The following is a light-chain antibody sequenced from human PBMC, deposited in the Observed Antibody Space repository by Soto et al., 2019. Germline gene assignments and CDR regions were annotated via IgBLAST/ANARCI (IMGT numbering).Light chain of an antibody. Sequence: QSVLTQPPSVSTAPGEKVSISCSGSSSNIGNDYVSWYQQLPGTAPKLLIYDNDKRPSGIPDRFSGSKSGTSATLGITGLLTGDDAKYPCATWDDSLSSVIFGGGTKVTVL. J-gene: IGLJ2*01. CDR3: ATWDDSLSSVI. CDR2: DND. CDR1: SSNIGNDY. V-gene: IGLV1-51*01.